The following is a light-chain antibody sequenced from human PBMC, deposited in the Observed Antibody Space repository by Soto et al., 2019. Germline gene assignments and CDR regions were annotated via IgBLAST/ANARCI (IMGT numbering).Light chain of an antibody. CDR3: QQYNSSPLT. CDR1: QSIGAS. CDR2: KAS. J-gene: IGKJ4*01. Sequence: DIQMTQSPSTLYASVGDRVTITCRASQSIGASLAWFQQKPGKAPNLLIYKASSLESGVPSRFSDSGSGTEFTLTISTLQPDDFATYYCQQYNSSPLTFGGGTKVEIK. V-gene: IGKV1-5*03.